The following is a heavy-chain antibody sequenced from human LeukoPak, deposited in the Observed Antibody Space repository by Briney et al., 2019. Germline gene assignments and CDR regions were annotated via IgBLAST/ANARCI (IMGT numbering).Heavy chain of an antibody. J-gene: IGHJ5*02. V-gene: IGHV4-30-2*01. CDR1: GGSISSGGYS. Sequence: SRTLSLTCAVSGGSISSGGYSWNWIRQPPGKGLEWIGYIYHSGTTYYNPSLKSRVTISVDRSKNQFSLKLSSVTAADTAVYYCARDQSSSWYWFDPWGQGTLVTVSS. CDR3: ARDQSSSWYWFDP. D-gene: IGHD6-13*01. CDR2: IYHSGTT.